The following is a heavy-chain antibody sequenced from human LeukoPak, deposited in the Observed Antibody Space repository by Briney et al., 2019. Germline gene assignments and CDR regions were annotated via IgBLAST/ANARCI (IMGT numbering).Heavy chain of an antibody. D-gene: IGHD2-8*02. CDR1: GFTFSDYY. V-gene: IGHV3-11*04. J-gene: IGHJ4*02. CDR2: ISSSGGTI. CDR3: ATGPSGYFFSY. Sequence: GGSLRLXCAASGFTFSDYYMTWIRQAPGQGPEWISYISSSGGTIFYADSVKGRFTISRDSGKNSLYLQMNSLRAEDTAVYYCATGPSGYFFSYWGQGTLVTVSS.